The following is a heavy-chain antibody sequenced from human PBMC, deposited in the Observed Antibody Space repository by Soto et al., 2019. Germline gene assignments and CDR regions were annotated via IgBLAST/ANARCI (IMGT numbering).Heavy chain of an antibody. CDR1: GVTFSSYA. V-gene: IGHV1-46*01. J-gene: IGHJ4*02. Sequence: GASVKVSCKASGVTFSSYAISWVRPAPGQRLEWMGIINPIVGRTSYAQKFQGRVTMTRDTSTSTVYMELSSLRSEDTAVYYCARYSTRLVGATFDYWGQGTLVIVSS. D-gene: IGHD1-26*01. CDR2: INPIVGRT. CDR3: ARYSTRLVGATFDY.